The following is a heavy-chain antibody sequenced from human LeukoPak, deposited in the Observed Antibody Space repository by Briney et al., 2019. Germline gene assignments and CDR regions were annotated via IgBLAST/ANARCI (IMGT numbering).Heavy chain of an antibody. D-gene: IGHD3-22*01. Sequence: ASVKVSCKASGYTFTSYDINWVRQATGQGLEWMGWMNPNSGNTGYAQKFQGRVTITRNTSISTAYMELSSLRSEDTAVYYCARYYYDSSGYPPLFDYWGQGTLVTVSS. J-gene: IGHJ4*02. CDR3: ARYYYDSSGYPPLFDY. CDR1: GYTFTSYD. CDR2: MNPNSGNT. V-gene: IGHV1-8*03.